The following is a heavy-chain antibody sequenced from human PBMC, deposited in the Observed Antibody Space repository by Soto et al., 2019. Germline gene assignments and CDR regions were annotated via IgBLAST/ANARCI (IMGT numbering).Heavy chain of an antibody. Sequence: VGSLSLSCAASGFTCSSYDMSWVRQAPGKGLEWVSTILVGGSTHYPDSVKGRFAISRDNSKNTVFLQMNSLTAGDTAVYYCAKATATGGGAFDIRGQGTMVTVAS. J-gene: IGHJ3*02. V-gene: IGHV3-23*01. CDR2: ILVGGST. CDR1: GFTCSSYD. D-gene: IGHD2-8*02. CDR3: AKATATGGGAFDI.